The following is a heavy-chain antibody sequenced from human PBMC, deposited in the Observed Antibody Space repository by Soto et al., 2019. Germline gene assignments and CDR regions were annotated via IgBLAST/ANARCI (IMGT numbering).Heavy chain of an antibody. D-gene: IGHD3-9*01. CDR1: GFTFSSYA. CDR3: ARAVGILTGFISFAVGDYYYGMDV. CDR2: ISYDGTNK. V-gene: IGHV3-30-3*01. J-gene: IGHJ6*02. Sequence: GGSLRLSCAASGFTFSSYAMHWVRQAPGKGLEWVAVISYDGTNKYYADSVKGRFTISRDNSKNTLYLQMNSLRAEDTAVYHCARAVGILTGFISFAVGDYYYGMDVWGQGTTVTVSS.